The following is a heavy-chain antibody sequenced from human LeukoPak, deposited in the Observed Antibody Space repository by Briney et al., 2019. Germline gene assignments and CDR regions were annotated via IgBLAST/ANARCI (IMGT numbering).Heavy chain of an antibody. CDR3: AKDAWLQRAGPFDY. CDR1: GFTFSSYA. D-gene: IGHD5-24*01. V-gene: IGHV3-23*01. J-gene: IGHJ4*02. CDR2: ISGSGGST. Sequence: GGSLRLSCAASGFTFSSYAVSWVRQAPGKGLEWVSAISGSGGSTYYADSVKGRFTISRDNSKNTLYLQMNSPRAEDTAVYYCAKDAWLQRAGPFDYWGQGTLVTVSS.